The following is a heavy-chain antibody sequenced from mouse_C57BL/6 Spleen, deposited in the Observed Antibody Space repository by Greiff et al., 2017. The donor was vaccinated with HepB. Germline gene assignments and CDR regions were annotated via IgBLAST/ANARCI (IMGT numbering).Heavy chain of an antibody. V-gene: IGHV1-82*01. Sequence: VKLVESGPELVKPGASVKISCKASGYAFSSSWMNWVKQRPGKGLEWIGRIYPGDGDTNYNGKFKGKATLTADKSSSTAYMQLSSLTSEDSAVYFCARGETSYSNPIDYWGQGTTLTVSS. CDR1: GYAFSSSW. CDR2: IYPGDGDT. CDR3: ARGETSYSNPIDY. J-gene: IGHJ2*01. D-gene: IGHD2-5*01.